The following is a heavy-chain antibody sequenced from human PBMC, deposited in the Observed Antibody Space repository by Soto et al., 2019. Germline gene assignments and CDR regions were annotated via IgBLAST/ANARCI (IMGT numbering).Heavy chain of an antibody. D-gene: IGHD2-8*01. Sequence: GGSLRLSCAASGFTFSNYAMSWVRQAPGKGLEWVSTISGNGRGTYYPDSAKGRFTISRDNSKNTVSLQVNGLRADDMAIYYCAKDVSPHGVGQGPFDSWGQGTLVTVSS. CDR2: ISGNGRGT. J-gene: IGHJ4*02. V-gene: IGHV3-23*01. CDR1: GFTFSNYA. CDR3: AKDVSPHGVGQGPFDS.